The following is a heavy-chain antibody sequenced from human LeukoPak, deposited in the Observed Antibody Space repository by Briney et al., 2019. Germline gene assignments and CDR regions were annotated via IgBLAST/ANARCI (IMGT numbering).Heavy chain of an antibody. CDR1: GFTFSRYW. CDR3: ARDRSIASDY. V-gene: IGHV3-7*01. Sequence: PGGSLRLSCAASGFTFSRYWMSWVRQAPGKGLEWVANIKEDGSRNHYVDSVKGRFTISRDNAKNTLYLQMNSLRAEDTAVYYCARDRSIASDYWGQGTLVTVSS. D-gene: IGHD6-6*01. J-gene: IGHJ4*02. CDR2: IKEDGSRN.